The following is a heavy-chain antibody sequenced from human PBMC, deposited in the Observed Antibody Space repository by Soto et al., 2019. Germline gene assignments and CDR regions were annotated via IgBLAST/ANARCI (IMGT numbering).Heavy chain of an antibody. CDR3: ARDIAVAAQRGYFQH. J-gene: IGHJ1*01. V-gene: IGHV1-18*04. CDR1: GYTFTSYG. Sequence: QVQLVQSGAEVKKPGASVKVSCKASGYTFTSYGISWVRQAPGQGLEWMGWISAYNGNTNYAQKLQGRVTMTTDTSTSTAYRELRSLRSDDTAVYYCARDIAVAAQRGYFQHWGQGTLVTVSS. CDR2: ISAYNGNT. D-gene: IGHD6-19*01.